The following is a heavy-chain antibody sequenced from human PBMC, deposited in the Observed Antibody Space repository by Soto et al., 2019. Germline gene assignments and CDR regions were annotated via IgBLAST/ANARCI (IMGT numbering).Heavy chain of an antibody. V-gene: IGHV4-39*01. J-gene: IGHJ4*02. CDR1: GGSLSSSSYY. CDR2: IYYSWST. D-gene: IGHD6-13*01. CDR3: ARNGISAAGSGVY. Sequence: QLQLQESGPGLVKPSETLSLTCSVSGGSLSSSSYYWVWIRQPPVKGLEWIGSIYYSWSTYYHPSIERLVTISVDTSKNLFFLKRSYVTAAYTAVYYCARNGISAAGSGVYWGQGTLVTVSS.